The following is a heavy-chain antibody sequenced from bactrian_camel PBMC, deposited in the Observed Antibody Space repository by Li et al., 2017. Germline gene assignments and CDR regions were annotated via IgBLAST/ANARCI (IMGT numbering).Heavy chain of an antibody. D-gene: IGHD6*01. Sequence: QLVESGGGLVQPGGSLRLSCVASGDTHMRYCMAWFRQAPGKEREGIAGVDSDGSISYSDSVKGRFTVSRANAKNTVYLQMNSLRSEDTALYYCAPPRRLYGGSGLDYNYWGQGTQVTVS. CDR3: APPRRLYGGSGLDYNY. CDR2: VDSDGSI. J-gene: IGHJ4*01. CDR1: GDTHMRYC. V-gene: IGHV3S10*01.